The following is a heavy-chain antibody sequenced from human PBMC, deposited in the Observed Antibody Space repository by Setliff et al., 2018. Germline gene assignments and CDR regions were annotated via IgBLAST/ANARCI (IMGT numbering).Heavy chain of an antibody. D-gene: IGHD1-1*01. CDR3: ARTGTYRYFDY. CDR2: IYYSGNN. V-gene: IGHV4-39*01. CDR1: GASVSGNSYY. J-gene: IGHJ4*02. Sequence: PSETLSLTCTVSGASVSGNSYYWGWIRQPPGKGLEWIGRIYYSGNNYYNASLKSRLTISVDTSKNQFSLKLRSVTAADTAVYYCARTGTYRYFDYWGQGILVTVSS.